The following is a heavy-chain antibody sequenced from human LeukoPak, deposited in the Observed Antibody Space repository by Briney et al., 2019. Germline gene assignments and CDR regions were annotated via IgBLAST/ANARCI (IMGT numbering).Heavy chain of an antibody. CDR3: ARGRGGYSSGWYGVFKTYYFDY. V-gene: IGHV4-34*01. Sequence: SETLSLTCAVYGGSFSGYYWSWIRQPPGKGLEWIGEINHSGSTNYNPSLKSRVTISVDTSKNQFSLKLSSVTAADTAVYYCARGRGGYSSGWYGVFKTYYFDYWGQGTLVTVSS. CDR1: GGSFSGYY. CDR2: INHSGST. D-gene: IGHD6-19*01. J-gene: IGHJ4*02.